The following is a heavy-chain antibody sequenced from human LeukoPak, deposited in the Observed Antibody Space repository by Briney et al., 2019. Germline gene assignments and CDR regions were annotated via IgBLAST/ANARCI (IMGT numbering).Heavy chain of an antibody. CDR1: GFTFSSYA. J-gene: IGHJ4*02. CDR2: ISGSGGST. Sequence: PGGSLRLSCAASGFTFSSYAMSWVRQAPGKGLEWVSAISGSGGSTYYADSVKGRFTISRDNSKNTLYLQMNSLRAEDTAVYYCAKDYDYYGSGSLFRPFDYWGQGTLVTVSS. D-gene: IGHD3-10*01. V-gene: IGHV3-23*01. CDR3: AKDYDYYGSGSLFRPFDY.